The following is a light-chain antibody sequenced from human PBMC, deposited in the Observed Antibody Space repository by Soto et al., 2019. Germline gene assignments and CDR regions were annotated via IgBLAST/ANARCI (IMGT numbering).Light chain of an antibody. CDR3: SSYTTISTPSYV. CDR2: DVS. V-gene: IGLV2-14*01. Sequence: QSVLTQPASVSGSPGQSITISCTGTSSDVGGYNYVSWYQQHPGKAPKLLIYDVSNRPSGISDRFSGSKSGNTASLTISGLQAEDEADYYCSSYTTISTPSYVFGTGTQLTVL. J-gene: IGLJ1*01. CDR1: SSDVGGYNY.